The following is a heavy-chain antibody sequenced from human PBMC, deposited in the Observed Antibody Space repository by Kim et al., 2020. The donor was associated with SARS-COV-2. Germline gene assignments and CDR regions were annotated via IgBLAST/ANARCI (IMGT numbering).Heavy chain of an antibody. V-gene: IGHV4-4*02. CDR1: GGSISSSNW. CDR3: ARSPLWFGELPVADYYYYYGMDV. CDR2: IYHSGST. Sequence: SETLSLTCAVSGGSISSSNWWSWVRQPPGKGLEWIGEIYHSGSTNYNPSLKSRVTISVDKSKNQFSLKLSSVTAADTAVYYCARSPLWFGELPVADYYYYYGMDVWGQGTTVTVSS. D-gene: IGHD3-10*01. J-gene: IGHJ6*02.